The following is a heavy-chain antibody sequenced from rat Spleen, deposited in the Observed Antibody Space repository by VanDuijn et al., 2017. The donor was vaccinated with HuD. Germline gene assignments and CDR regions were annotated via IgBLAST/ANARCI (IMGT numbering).Heavy chain of an antibody. J-gene: IGHJ2*01. CDR2: ISPSGGST. CDR1: GFTFNNYW. Sequence: EVQLVESGGGLVQPGRSLKLSCVASGFTFNNYWMTWIRQAPGKGLEWVASISPSGGSTYYRDSVKGRFTISRDNAKSTLYLQMDSLKSEDTATYYCTTDRLGADYFDYWGQGVMVTVSS. CDR3: TTDRLGADYFDY. V-gene: IGHV5-31*01. D-gene: IGHD5-1*01.